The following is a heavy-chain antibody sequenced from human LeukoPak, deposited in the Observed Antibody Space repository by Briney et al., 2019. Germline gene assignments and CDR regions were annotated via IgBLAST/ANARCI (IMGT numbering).Heavy chain of an antibody. J-gene: IGHJ4*02. CDR3: ARVDYCDYGFDY. CDR1: GFTVSSNY. D-gene: IGHD4-17*01. Sequence: GGSLRLSCAASGFTVSSNYMSWVRQAPGKGLEWVSFIYSSGSTYYDASVKSRCTIFSDNSKNQFYLQMNSLRTEDTAVYYCARVDYCDYGFDYWGQGTLVTVSS. CDR2: IYSSGST. V-gene: IGHV3-66*01.